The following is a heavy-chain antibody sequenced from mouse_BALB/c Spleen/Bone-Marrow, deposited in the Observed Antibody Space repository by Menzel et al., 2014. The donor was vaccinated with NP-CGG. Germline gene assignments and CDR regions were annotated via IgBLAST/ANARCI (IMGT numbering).Heavy chain of an antibody. CDR3: ATGSSYWYFDV. J-gene: IGHJ1*01. Sequence: LVKTGASVKISCKASGYSFTGYYMHWVKQSHGKSLEWIGYISCYNGATSYNQKFKGKATFTVDTSSSTAYMQFDSLTSEDSAVYYCATGSSYWYFDVWGAGTTATASS. CDR2: ISCYNGAT. V-gene: IGHV1S34*01. CDR1: GYSFTGYY. D-gene: IGHD1-1*01.